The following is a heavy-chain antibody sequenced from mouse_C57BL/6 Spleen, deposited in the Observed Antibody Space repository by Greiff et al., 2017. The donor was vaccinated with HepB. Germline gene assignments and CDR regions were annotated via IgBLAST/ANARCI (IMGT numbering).Heavy chain of an antibody. V-gene: IGHV1-69*01. CDR1: GYTFTSYW. CDR3: ARTQSIGNYYGSSSFAY. CDR2: IDPSDSYT. J-gene: IGHJ3*01. D-gene: IGHD1-1*01. Sequence: VQLQQPGAELVMPGASVKLSCKASGYTFTSYWMHWVKQRPGQGLEWIGEIDPSDSYTNYNQKFKGKSTLTVDKSSSTAYMQLSSLTSEDSAVYYCARTQSIGNYYGSSSFAYWGQGTLVTVAA.